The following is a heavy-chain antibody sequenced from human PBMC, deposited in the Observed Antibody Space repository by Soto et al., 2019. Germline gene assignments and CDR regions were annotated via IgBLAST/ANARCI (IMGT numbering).Heavy chain of an antibody. J-gene: IGHJ4*02. CDR3: ARRTYCSGGSCSFDY. D-gene: IGHD2-15*01. V-gene: IGHV4-34*01. Sequence: SETLSLTCAVYGGSFSGYYWSWIRQPPGKGLEWIGEINHSGSTNYNPSLKSRVTISVDTSKNQFSLKLSSVTAADTAVYYCARRTYCSGGSCSFDYWGQGTLVTVS. CDR1: GGSFSGYY. CDR2: INHSGST.